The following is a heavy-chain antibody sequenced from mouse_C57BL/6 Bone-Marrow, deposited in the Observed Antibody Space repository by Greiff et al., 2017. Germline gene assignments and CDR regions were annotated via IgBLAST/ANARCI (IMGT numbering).Heavy chain of an antibody. V-gene: IGHV6-3*01. CDR3: QDWAWFAY. J-gene: IGHJ3*01. CDR2: IRLKSDNYAT. CDR1: GFTFSNYW. Sequence: EVKVVESGGGLVQPGGSMKLSCVASGFTFSNYWMNWVRQSPEKGLEWVAQIRLKSDNYATHYAESVKGWFTISRDESKSSVYLQMNNLRAEDTGIYYCQDWAWFAYWGQGTLVTVSA. D-gene: IGHD4-1*01.